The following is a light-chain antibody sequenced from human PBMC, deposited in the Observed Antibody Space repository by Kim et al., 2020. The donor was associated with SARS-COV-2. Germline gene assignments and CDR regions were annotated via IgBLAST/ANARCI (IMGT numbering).Light chain of an antibody. Sequence: GQMGTIASSGSTSNIGSNAVNWYQQLPGTATNIVIYSNSERPSGVRGRFSGSKSGTSVSLAISGLQSGDEADYYCATWDDSLNGWVFGGGTQLTVL. CDR2: SNS. CDR1: TSNIGSNA. J-gene: IGLJ3*02. CDR3: ATWDDSLNGWV. V-gene: IGLV1-44*01.